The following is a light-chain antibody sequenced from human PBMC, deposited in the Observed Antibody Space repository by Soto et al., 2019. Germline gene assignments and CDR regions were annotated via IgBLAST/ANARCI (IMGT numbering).Light chain of an antibody. J-gene: IGKJ1*01. CDR3: QQYRDWPQT. Sequence: EIVLTQSPVTLSVSPGERATLSCTASQRVGSNLAWYQQKPGRAPRLLIYGAGTRATGIPDTFSGSGSETAFTLTISSLQSVDFAVYYCQQYRDWPQTFGQGTKVEIK. CDR1: QRVGSN. V-gene: IGKV3-15*01. CDR2: GAG.